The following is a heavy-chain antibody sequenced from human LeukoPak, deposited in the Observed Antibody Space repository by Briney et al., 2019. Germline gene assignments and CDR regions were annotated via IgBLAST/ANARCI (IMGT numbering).Heavy chain of an antibody. CDR1: GYTFTNYA. CDR3: AREMGVGSTMGYFYY. Sequence: ASVKVSCKASGYTFTNYAMNWVRQAPGQGLEWMGVINLSAGTTNYAQKFQGRVTMTRDMSTSTVYMELSSLTSEDTAVYYCAREMGVGSTMGYFYYWGQGTLVTVSS. D-gene: IGHD1-26*01. J-gene: IGHJ4*02. CDR2: INLSAGTT. V-gene: IGHV1-46*01.